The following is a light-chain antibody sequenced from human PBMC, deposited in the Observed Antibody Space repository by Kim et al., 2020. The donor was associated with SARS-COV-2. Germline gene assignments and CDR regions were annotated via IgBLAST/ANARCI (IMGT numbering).Light chain of an antibody. Sequence: DIQMTQSPSSLSASVGDRVTITCRASQGISNYLAWYQQKPGKVPKLLIYAASALRSGVPSRFSGSGSGTDFTLTITSLQPEDVAVYYCQQCKSAPWTFGQGTKVDIK. CDR1: QGISNY. J-gene: IGKJ1*01. CDR2: AAS. V-gene: IGKV1-27*01. CDR3: QQCKSAPWT.